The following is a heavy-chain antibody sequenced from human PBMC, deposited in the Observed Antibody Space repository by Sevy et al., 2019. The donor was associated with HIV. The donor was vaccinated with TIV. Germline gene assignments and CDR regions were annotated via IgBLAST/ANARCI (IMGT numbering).Heavy chain of an antibody. Sequence: SETLSLTCAVYGGSFSGYYWSWIRQPPGKGLEWIGEINHSGSTNYNPSLKSRVTISVDTSKNQFSLKLSSVTAADTAVYYCARVKRDDFWSGYPPYYYGMDVWGQGTTVTVSS. J-gene: IGHJ6*02. CDR3: ARVKRDDFWSGYPPYYYGMDV. CDR2: INHSGST. D-gene: IGHD3-3*01. V-gene: IGHV4-34*01. CDR1: GGSFSGYY.